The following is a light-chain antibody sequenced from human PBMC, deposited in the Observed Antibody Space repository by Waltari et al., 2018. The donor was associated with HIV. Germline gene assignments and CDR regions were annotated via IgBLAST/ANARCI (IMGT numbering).Light chain of an antibody. CDR1: NSNIVAHYG. J-gene: IGLJ2*01. CDR2: ADH. CDR3: QSYDSTLSSVL. V-gene: IGLV1-40*01. Sequence: QSVLTQPPSVSVAPGQRVTISCTGSNSNIVAHYGVTWYQEVPGAAPRLLIYADHNRPSGVPDRFSGSTSATSASLAITGLKAEDEADYYCQSYDSTLSSVLFGGGTKVTVL.